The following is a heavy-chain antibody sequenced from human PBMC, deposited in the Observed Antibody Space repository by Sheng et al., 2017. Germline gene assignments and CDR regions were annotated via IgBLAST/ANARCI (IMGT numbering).Heavy chain of an antibody. J-gene: IGHJ3*01. D-gene: IGHD3-22*01. CDR2: ISGDGGST. CDR1: DFTFVNYA. V-gene: IGHV3-23*04. Sequence: EVQLVESGGGLVQPGGSLRLSCTGSDFTFVNYAMTWVRHAPGKGLEWVSAISGDGGSTFYADSVQGRFAVSRDNSNNTLYLQLNSLRADDTAVYYCAKDLTSDLLLRCLFNSWGQGYSGHRLF. CDR3: AKDLTSDLLLRCLFNS.